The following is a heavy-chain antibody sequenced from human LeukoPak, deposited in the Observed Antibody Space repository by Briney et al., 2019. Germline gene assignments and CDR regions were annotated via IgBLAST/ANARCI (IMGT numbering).Heavy chain of an antibody. V-gene: IGHV3-30-3*01. CDR2: ISFNGVIK. Sequence: GRSLRLSCAASGFSFSTYTTHWVRQAPGKGLEWVAVISFNGVIKDYAGSVKGRFTISRDNSNNTLYLQLNSLRPEDTAVYYCLVYTISSDDYWGQGTLVTVSS. CDR3: LVYTISSDDY. J-gene: IGHJ4*02. D-gene: IGHD6-6*01. CDR1: GFSFSTYT.